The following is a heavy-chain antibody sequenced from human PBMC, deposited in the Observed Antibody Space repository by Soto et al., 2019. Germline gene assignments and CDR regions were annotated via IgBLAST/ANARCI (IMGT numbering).Heavy chain of an antibody. Sequence: QVQVVQSGADVKKPGSSVKVSCKASGGNFSKDIISWVRQAPGQGLEWMGSIIPIIGIASYAQKFQGRVTITADKSTSTAYMEMSGLRSEDTAVYYCARSPETAVIPNWIDPWGQGTLITVSP. J-gene: IGHJ5*02. CDR2: IIPIIGIA. CDR3: ARSPETAVIPNWIDP. V-gene: IGHV1-69*02. CDR1: GGNFSKDI. D-gene: IGHD2-2*01.